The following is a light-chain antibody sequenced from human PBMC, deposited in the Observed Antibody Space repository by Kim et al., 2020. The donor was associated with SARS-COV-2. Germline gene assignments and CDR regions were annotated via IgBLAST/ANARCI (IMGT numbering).Light chain of an antibody. V-gene: IGLV3-21*04. Sequence: APGRTARITCGGNNIESKSVHWYQLKPGQAAVLVIYYDSDRPSGIPERFSGSNSGNTATLTISRVEAGDEADYYCQVWDSSSDHVVFGGGTQLTVL. CDR2: YDS. CDR3: QVWDSSSDHVV. J-gene: IGLJ2*01. CDR1: NIESKS.